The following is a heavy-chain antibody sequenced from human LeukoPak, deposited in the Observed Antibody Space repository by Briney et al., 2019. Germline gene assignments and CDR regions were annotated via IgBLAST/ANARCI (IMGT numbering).Heavy chain of an antibody. V-gene: IGHV4-39*07. Sequence: PSETLSLTYTVSGGSFSSSLYYWGWIRQPPGKGLEWIGSIYHSGSTNYNPSLKSRVTISVDKSKNQFSLKLSSVTAADTAVYYCARETVEEWLGRKSQYYFDYWGQGTLVTVSS. CDR3: ARETVEEWLGRKSQYYFDY. CDR2: IYHSGST. J-gene: IGHJ4*02. CDR1: GGSFSSSLYY. D-gene: IGHD6-19*01.